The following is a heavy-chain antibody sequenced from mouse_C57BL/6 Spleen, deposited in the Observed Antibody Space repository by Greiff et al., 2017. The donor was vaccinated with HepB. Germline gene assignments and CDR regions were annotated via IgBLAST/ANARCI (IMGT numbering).Heavy chain of an antibody. D-gene: IGHD1-1*01. J-gene: IGHJ2*01. CDR2: IYPGDGDT. CDR1: GYAFSSYW. V-gene: IGHV1-80*01. CDR3: ARDYFFSFDY. Sequence: VKLLESGAELVKPGASVKISCKASGYAFSSYWMNWVKQRPGKGLEWIGQIYPGDGDTNYNGKFKGKATLTADKSSSTAYMQLSSLTSEDSAVYFCARDYFFSFDYWGQGTTLTVSS.